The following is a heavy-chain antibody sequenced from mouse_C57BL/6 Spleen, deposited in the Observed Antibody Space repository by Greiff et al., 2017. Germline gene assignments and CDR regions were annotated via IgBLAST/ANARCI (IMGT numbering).Heavy chain of an antibody. V-gene: IGHV1-22*01. CDR1: GYTFTDYN. CDR2: INPNNGGT. Sequence: EVQLQQSGPELVKPGASVKMSCKASGYTFTDYNMHWVKQSHGKSLEWIGYINPNNGGTSYNQKFKGKATLTVNKSSSTAYMELRSLTSEDSAVYYCARSAYYSNYWYFDVWGTGTTVTVSS. CDR3: ARSAYYSNYWYFDV. D-gene: IGHD2-5*01. J-gene: IGHJ1*03.